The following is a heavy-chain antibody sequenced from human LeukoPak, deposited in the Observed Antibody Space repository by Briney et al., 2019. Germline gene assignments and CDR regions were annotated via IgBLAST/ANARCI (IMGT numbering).Heavy chain of an antibody. CDR2: ISSSSSYT. J-gene: IGHJ3*02. V-gene: IGHV3-11*05. CDR1: GFIFSDYY. CDR3: ARDLNWAFDI. Sequence: GGSLRLSCAASGFIFSDYYMSWIRQAPGKGLEWISYISSSSSYTNYVDSVKGRFTISTDNAKNSLFLQMNSLRDDDTALYFCARDLNWAFDIWGQGTMVTVSS.